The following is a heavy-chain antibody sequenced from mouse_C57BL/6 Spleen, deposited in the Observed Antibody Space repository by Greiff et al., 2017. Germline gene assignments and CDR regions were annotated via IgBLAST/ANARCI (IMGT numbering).Heavy chain of an antibody. CDR2: INPNNGGT. CDR3: ARDYGSSLPWFAY. D-gene: IGHD1-1*01. J-gene: IGHJ3*01. Sequence: VQLQQSGPELVKPGASVKMSCKASGYTFTDYNMHWVKQSHGKSLEWIGYINPNNGGTSYNQKFKGKATLTVNKSSSTAYMELRSLTSEDSAVYYCARDYGSSLPWFAYWGQGTLVTVSA. V-gene: IGHV1-22*01. CDR1: GYTFTDYN.